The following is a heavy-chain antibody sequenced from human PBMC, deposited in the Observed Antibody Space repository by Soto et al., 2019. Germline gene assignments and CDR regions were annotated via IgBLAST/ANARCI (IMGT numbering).Heavy chain of an antibody. D-gene: IGHD2-8*01. J-gene: IGHJ6*02. Sequence: HPGGSLRLSCAASGFTFSSYAMHWVRQAPGKGLEWVAVISYDGSNKYYADSVKGRFTISRDNSKNTLYLQMNSLRAEDTAVYYCAREYCTNGVCYTPRWSTSYYYYGMDVWGQGTTVTVSS. CDR1: GFTFSSYA. CDR3: AREYCTNGVCYTPRWSTSYYYYGMDV. CDR2: ISYDGSNK. V-gene: IGHV3-30-3*01.